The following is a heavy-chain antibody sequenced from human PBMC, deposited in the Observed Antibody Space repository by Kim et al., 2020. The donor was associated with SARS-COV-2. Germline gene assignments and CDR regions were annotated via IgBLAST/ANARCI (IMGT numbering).Heavy chain of an antibody. CDR2: MNPNSGNT. J-gene: IGHJ3*02. Sequence: ASVKVSCKASGYTFTSYDINWVRQATGQGLEWMGWMNPNSGNTGYAQKFQGRVTMTRNTSISTAYMELSSLRSEDTAVYYCARGIVVVPAAWGAFDIWGQGTMVTVSS. CDR1: GYTFTSYD. D-gene: IGHD2-2*01. V-gene: IGHV1-8*01. CDR3: ARGIVVVPAAWGAFDI.